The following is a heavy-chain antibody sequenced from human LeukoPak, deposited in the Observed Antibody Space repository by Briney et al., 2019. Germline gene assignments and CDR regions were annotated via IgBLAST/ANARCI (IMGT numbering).Heavy chain of an antibody. J-gene: IGHJ4*02. D-gene: IGHD1-26*01. CDR2: FDPEDGET. CDR3: ATLWYSGSFTDY. V-gene: IGHV1-24*01. Sequence: ASVKVSCKVSGYSLTELSMHWVRQAPGKGLEWMGGFDPEDGETIYAQKFQGRVTMTEDTSTDTAYMELSSLRSEDTAVYYCATLWYSGSFTDYWGQGTLVTVSS. CDR1: GYSLTELS.